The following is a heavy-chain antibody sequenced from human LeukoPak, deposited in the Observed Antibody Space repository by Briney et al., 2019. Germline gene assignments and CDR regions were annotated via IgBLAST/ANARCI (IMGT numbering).Heavy chain of an antibody. CDR3: ATTSTYYYDSSGYYYGGDY. D-gene: IGHD3-22*01. J-gene: IGHJ4*02. CDR2: IIPIFGTA. CDR1: GGTFSSYA. Sequence: ASVKVSCKASGGTFSSYAISWVRQAPGQGLEWMGGIIPIFGTANYAQKFQGRVTITADESTSTAYMELSSLRSEDTAVYYCATTSTYYYDSSGYYYGGDYWGQGTLVTVSS. V-gene: IGHV1-69*13.